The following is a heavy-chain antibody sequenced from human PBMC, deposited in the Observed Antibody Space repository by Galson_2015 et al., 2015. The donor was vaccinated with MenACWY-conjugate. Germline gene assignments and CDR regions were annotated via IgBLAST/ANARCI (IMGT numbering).Heavy chain of an antibody. CDR3: AKANGIAVTGSSGGFDY. CDR1: GFTFSSYA. Sequence: SLRLSCAASGFTFSSYAMSWVRQAPGKGLEWVSVLSGSGGSTYYADSVKGRFTISRDISKNTLYLQMSSLRAEDTAVYYCAKANGIAVTGSSGGFDYWGQGTLVTVSS. CDR2: LSGSGGST. V-gene: IGHV3-23*01. D-gene: IGHD6-19*01. J-gene: IGHJ4*02.